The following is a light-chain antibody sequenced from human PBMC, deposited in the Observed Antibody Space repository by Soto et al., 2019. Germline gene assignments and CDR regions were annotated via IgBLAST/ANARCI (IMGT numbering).Light chain of an antibody. J-gene: IGKJ1*01. V-gene: IGKV4-1*01. CDR1: QSVLYSSNNKNY. CDR3: QQYYSTPRT. Sequence: DIVMTQSPDCLAVSLGERATINCKTSQSVLYSSNNKNYLAWYQQKPGQPPKLPIYWASTRESGVPDRFSGSGSGTDFTLTISSLQAEDVALYYCQQYYSTPRTIGQGTKVEIK. CDR2: WAS.